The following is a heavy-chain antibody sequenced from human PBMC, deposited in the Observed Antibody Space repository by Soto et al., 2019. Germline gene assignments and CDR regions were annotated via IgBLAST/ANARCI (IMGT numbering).Heavy chain of an antibody. V-gene: IGHV1-2*02. CDR3: ARGGALDGTSPPFNH. J-gene: IGHJ4*02. D-gene: IGHD6-19*01. CDR2: INANSGDT. Sequence: ASVKVSCKASGYTFSGHYMHWIRQAPGQGPEWLGWINANSGDTDRAPKFQDRLTMTRDTSISTAYMELSRLRSDDTAVYYCARGGALDGTSPPFNHWGQGTLVSVSS. CDR1: GYTFSGHY.